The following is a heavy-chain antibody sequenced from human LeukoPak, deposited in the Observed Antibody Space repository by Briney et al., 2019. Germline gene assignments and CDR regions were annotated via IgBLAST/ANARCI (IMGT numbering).Heavy chain of an antibody. CDR1: GFTFSFYW. CDR2: IKQDGSEK. J-gene: IGHJ4*02. Sequence: PGGSLRLSCVASGFTFSFYWMGWVRQAPGKGLEWAANIKQDGSEKYYVDSARGRFTISRDNAKNSLYLQMNSLRAEDTAVYYCARDEHQYYSESSGRFDYWGQGTLVTVSS. CDR3: ARDEHQYYSESSGRFDY. D-gene: IGHD3-22*01. V-gene: IGHV3-7*04.